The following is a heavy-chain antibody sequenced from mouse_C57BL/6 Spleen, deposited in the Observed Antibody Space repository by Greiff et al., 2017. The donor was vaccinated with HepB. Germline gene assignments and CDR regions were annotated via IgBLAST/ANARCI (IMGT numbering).Heavy chain of an antibody. CDR3: ARGTMVTTREVYYAMDY. D-gene: IGHD2-2*01. J-gene: IGHJ4*01. CDR2: ISSGSSTI. V-gene: IGHV5-17*01. Sequence: EVQVVESGGGLVKPGGSLKLSCAASGFTFSDYGMHWVRQAPEKGLEWVAYISSGSSTIYYADTVKGRFTISRDNAKNTLFLQMTSLRSEDTAMYYCARGTMVTTREVYYAMDYWGQGTSVTVSS. CDR1: GFTFSDYG.